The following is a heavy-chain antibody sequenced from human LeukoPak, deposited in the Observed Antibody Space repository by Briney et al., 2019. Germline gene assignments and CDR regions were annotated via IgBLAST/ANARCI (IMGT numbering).Heavy chain of an antibody. Sequence: PSETLSLTCVVSGASISSGAYSWSWIRQPPGKGLEWIGEIYHSGSTNYNPSLKSRVTISVDKSKNQFSLKLSSVTAADTAVYYCAKVVPAAMDGDGFDIWGQGTMVTVSS. V-gene: IGHV4-30-2*01. J-gene: IGHJ3*02. CDR3: AKVVPAAMDGDGFDI. CDR2: IYHSGST. D-gene: IGHD2-2*01. CDR1: GASISSGAYS.